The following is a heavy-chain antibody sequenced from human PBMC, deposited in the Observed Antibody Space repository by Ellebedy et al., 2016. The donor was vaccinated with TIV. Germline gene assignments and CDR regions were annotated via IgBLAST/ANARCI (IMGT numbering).Heavy chain of an antibody. Sequence: GESLKISCVASGFTFSSYAMSWVRQAPGKGLEWVSGISGSGGSTYYADSVKGRFTISRDNSKNTLYLQMNSLRAKDTAVYYCARELRTMLRGAYLGYWGQGTLVTVSS. D-gene: IGHD3-10*01. J-gene: IGHJ4*02. CDR2: ISGSGGST. CDR3: ARELRTMLRGAYLGY. CDR1: GFTFSSYA. V-gene: IGHV3-23*01.